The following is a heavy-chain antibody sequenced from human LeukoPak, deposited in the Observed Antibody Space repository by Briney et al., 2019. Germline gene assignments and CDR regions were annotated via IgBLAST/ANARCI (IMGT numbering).Heavy chain of an antibody. Sequence: GASVKVSCKASGYTFTVYYMHWIRQAPGQGLEWMGWINPKSGETNYAQKFQGRVTMTRDTSISTAYMELSRLRSDDTAVYYCARAGIQLWKYMVYYYYMDVWGKGTTVTISS. J-gene: IGHJ6*03. V-gene: IGHV1-2*02. CDR1: GYTFTVYY. CDR3: ARAGIQLWKYMVYYYYMDV. CDR2: INPKSGET. D-gene: IGHD5-18*01.